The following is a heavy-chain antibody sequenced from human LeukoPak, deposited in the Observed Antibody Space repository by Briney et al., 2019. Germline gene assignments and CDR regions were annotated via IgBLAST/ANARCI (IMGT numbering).Heavy chain of an antibody. J-gene: IGHJ4*02. D-gene: IGHD1-26*01. Sequence: GGSLRLSCAASGFTFCSYGTHWVRQAPGKGLEWVAFIRYDGSNKYYADTVKGRFTISRDNSKSTLYLQMNSLRAEDTAVYYCAKDREWELLFDYWGQGTLVTVSS. CDR1: GFTFCSYG. CDR2: IRYDGSNK. V-gene: IGHV3-30*02. CDR3: AKDREWELLFDY.